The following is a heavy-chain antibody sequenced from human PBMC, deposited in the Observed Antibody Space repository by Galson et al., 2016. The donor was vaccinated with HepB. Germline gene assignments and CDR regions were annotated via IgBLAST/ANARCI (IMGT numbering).Heavy chain of an antibody. Sequence: SETLSLTCAVSGGSIVTTSWWSWVRQPPGKGLEWIGELHYAGSANFNPSLTSRATISVDRSKNRFSLNLTSVTAADTAVYYCARDTRSMAASGTTYGMDVWGQGTTVTVSS. D-gene: IGHD6-13*01. CDR3: ARDTRSMAASGTTYGMDV. J-gene: IGHJ6*02. CDR2: LHYAGSA. CDR1: GGSIVTTSW. V-gene: IGHV4-4*02.